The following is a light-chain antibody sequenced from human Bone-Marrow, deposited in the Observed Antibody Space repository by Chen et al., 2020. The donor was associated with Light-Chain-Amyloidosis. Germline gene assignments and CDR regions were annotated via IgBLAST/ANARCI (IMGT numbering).Light chain of an antibody. CDR3: QSYDSSLSAVV. J-gene: IGLJ2*01. Sequence: QSVLTQPPSVSGAPGQRVTISCTGSSSNIGATYDVHWYQHLPGTAPKLLISRNTNRPAGVPDRFSGSKSGTSASLAITGRQAEDEGDYYCQSYDSSLSAVVFGGGTKLTVL. CDR1: SSNIGATYD. CDR2: RNT. V-gene: IGLV1-40*01.